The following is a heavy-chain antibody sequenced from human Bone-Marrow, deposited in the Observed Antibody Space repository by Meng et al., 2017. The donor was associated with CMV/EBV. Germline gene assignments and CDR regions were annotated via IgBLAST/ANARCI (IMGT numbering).Heavy chain of an antibody. CDR1: GFTFSSYS. J-gene: IGHJ4*01. CDR2: ISTTSADK. Sequence: GESLKIFLAASGFTFSSYSMNWVRQAPGKGLQWVASISTTSADKFYTDSLKGRFTISRDNAKYSLYLQMNSLRAEDTALYYCVRDYCVNGICYDAFTLWGQGTRVTGSS. CDR3: VRDYCVNGICYDAFTL. D-gene: IGHD2-8*01. V-gene: IGHV3-21*01.